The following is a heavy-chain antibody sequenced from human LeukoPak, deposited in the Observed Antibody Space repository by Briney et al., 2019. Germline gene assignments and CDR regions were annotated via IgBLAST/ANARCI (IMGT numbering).Heavy chain of an antibody. J-gene: IGHJ6*02. D-gene: IGHD2-2*02. CDR3: ARDSVVPAAISDYYYYGMDV. Sequence: ASVKVSCKASGYTFTSYDINWVRQATGQGLEWMGWMNPNSGNTGYAQKFQGRVTITADESTSTAYMELSSLRSEDTAVYYCARDSVVPAAISDYYYYGMDVWGQGTTVTVSS. V-gene: IGHV1-8*01. CDR2: MNPNSGNT. CDR1: GYTFTSYD.